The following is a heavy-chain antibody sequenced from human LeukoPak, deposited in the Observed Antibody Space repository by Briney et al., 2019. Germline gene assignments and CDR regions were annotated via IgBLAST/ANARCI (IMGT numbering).Heavy chain of an antibody. CDR2: INPNSGGT. CDR1: GYTFTGYY. V-gene: IGHV1-2*02. D-gene: IGHD3-3*01. J-gene: IGHJ6*02. Sequence: GASVKVSCKASGYTFTGYYVQWVRQAPGQGLEWMGWINPNSGGTKYAQKFQGRVTMTRDTSISTAYMELKRLTADDTAVYYCARGRGLDYCVIDVWGQGTTVTVSS. CDR3: ARGRGLDYCVIDV.